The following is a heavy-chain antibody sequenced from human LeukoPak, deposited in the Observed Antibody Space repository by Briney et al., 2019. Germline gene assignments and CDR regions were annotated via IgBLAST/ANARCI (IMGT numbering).Heavy chain of an antibody. Sequence: PSETLSLTCAVSGSSINSVNYYWTWIRQPPGKGLEWIGYIYYSGSTYCNPSLNSRVTISVDTSKNQFSLKLSSVTATDTAVYYCARAGKYFGSGTWAGLVDFWGLGTLVTVSS. D-gene: IGHD3-10*01. J-gene: IGHJ4*02. CDR3: ARAGKYFGSGTWAGLVDF. V-gene: IGHV4-30-4*08. CDR1: GSSINSVNYY. CDR2: IYYSGST.